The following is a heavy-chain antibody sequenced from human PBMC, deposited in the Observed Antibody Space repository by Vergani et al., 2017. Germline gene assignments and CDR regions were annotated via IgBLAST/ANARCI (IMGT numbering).Heavy chain of an antibody. CDR3: ARLYPIVVVPAAMSVDY. J-gene: IGHJ4*02. Sequence: EVQLVQSGAEVKKPGASLRISCKGSGYSFTSYWISWVRQMPGKGLEWMGRIDPSDSYTNYSPSFQGHVTISAGKSISTAYLQWSSLKASDTAMYYCARLYPIVVVPAAMSVDYWGQGTLVTVSS. V-gene: IGHV5-10-1*01. D-gene: IGHD2-2*01. CDR2: IDPSDSYT. CDR1: GYSFTSYW.